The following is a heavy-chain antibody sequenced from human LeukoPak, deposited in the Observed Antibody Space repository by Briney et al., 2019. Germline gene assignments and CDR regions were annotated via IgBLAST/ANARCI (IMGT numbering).Heavy chain of an antibody. CDR1: GYTFTSYG. CDR2: ISAYNGNT. D-gene: IGHD3-22*01. V-gene: IGHV1-18*01. J-gene: IGHJ4*02. CDR3: ARGPGGAYDSSGYYYPDY. Sequence: ASVKVSCKASGYTFTSYGISWVRQAPGQGLEWMGWISAYNGNTNYAQKLQGRVTITADESTSTAYMELSSLRSEDTAVYYCARGPGGAYDSSGYYYPDYWGQGTLVTVSS.